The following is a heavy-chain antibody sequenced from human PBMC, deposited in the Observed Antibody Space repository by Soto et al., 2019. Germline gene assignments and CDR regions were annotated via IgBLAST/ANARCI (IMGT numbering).Heavy chain of an antibody. J-gene: IGHJ4*02. D-gene: IGHD3-22*01. Sequence: PGGSLILSCVASGFTFNTYWMTWVRQAPGKGLEWVANIKPDGSEQYYVDSVKGRFAISRDNAKNTLYLQMNSLRAEDTAVYYCARDPTYFYDSSGYYDYWGQGTLVTVSS. CDR3: ARDPTYFYDSSGYYDY. V-gene: IGHV3-7*01. CDR2: IKPDGSEQ. CDR1: GFTFNTYW.